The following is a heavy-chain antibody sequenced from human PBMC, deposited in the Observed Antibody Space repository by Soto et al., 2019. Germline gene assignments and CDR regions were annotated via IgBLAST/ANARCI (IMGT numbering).Heavy chain of an antibody. CDR2: IYHSGST. CDR1: CGSISSGGYS. J-gene: IGHJ6*02. CDR3: ARAIRYCSGGRCTVDYYYGMEV. D-gene: IGHD2-15*01. V-gene: IGHV4-30-2*01. Sequence: SETLSLTWAVSCGSISSGGYSWSWIRQPPGKGLEWIGYIYHSGSTYYNPSLKSRVTISVDRSKNQFSLKLSSVTAADTAVYYCARAIRYCSGGRCTVDYYYGMEVWGQGTTVTVS.